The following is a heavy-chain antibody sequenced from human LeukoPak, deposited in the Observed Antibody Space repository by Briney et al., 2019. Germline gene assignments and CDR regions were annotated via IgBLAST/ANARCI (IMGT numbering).Heavy chain of an antibody. Sequence: GASLRLSCAASGFTFSSYAMSWVRQAPGKGLEWVSAISGSGGSTYYADSVKGRFTISRDNSKNTLYLQMNSLRAEDTAVYYCARAYSTAAAGTGQFDYWGQGTLVTVSS. CDR2: ISGSGGST. D-gene: IGHD6-13*01. V-gene: IGHV3-23*01. CDR3: ARAYSTAAAGTGQFDY. CDR1: GFTFSSYA. J-gene: IGHJ4*02.